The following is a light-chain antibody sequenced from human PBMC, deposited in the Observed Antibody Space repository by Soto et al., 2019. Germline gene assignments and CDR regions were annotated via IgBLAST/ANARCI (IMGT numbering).Light chain of an antibody. CDR1: QTISSW. Sequence: DIQMTQSPSTLSGSVGYRVTITCRASQTISSWLAWYQQKKGKSPKLLIYAASSLQSGVPSRFSGSAYGTDFNLTISSLQTEDFATYYCQQSYSNPITFGQGTRLEI. CDR3: QQSYSNPIT. CDR2: AAS. J-gene: IGKJ5*01. V-gene: IGKV1-39*01.